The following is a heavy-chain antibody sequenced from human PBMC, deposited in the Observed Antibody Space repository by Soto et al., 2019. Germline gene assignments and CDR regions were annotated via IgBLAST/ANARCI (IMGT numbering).Heavy chain of an antibody. J-gene: IGHJ5*02. V-gene: IGHV1-69*13. CDR1: GGTFSSYA. CDR3: ARESAYCSGGSCYELAP. Sequence: GASVKVSCKASGGTFSSYAISWVRQAPGQGLEWMGGIIPIFGTANYAQKFQGRVTITADESTSTAYMELRSLRSDDTAVYYCARESAYCSGGSCYELAPWGQGTLVTVSS. D-gene: IGHD2-15*01. CDR2: IIPIFGTA.